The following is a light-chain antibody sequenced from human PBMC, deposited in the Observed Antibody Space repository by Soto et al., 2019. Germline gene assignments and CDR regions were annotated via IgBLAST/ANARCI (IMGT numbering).Light chain of an antibody. CDR1: QSVSIY. J-gene: IGKJ5*01. CDR2: DTS. V-gene: IGKV3-11*01. Sequence: EIVLTQSPATLSFFPGERATLSCRASQSVSIYLDWYQQKPGRAPRLLIYDTSNRATGIPARFSGSGSGTGFTLTISSLEPEDFAVYYCQQRSNWPPEITFGQGTRLEI. CDR3: QQRSNWPPEIT.